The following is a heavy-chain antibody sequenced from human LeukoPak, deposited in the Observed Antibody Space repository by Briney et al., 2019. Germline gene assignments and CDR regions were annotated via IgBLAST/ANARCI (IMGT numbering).Heavy chain of an antibody. V-gene: IGHV1-69*01. CDR1: GGTLSRIA. CDR3: AKDRGAYFDFWSGYWSFDS. Sequence: GASVKVSCKASGGTLSRIAISWVRQAPGQGLEWMGGIIPIFGTASYAQKFQGRATITADESTSTAYMELSSLRSEDTAVYYCAKDRGAYFDFWSGYWSFDSWGQGTLVTVSS. CDR2: IIPIFGTA. J-gene: IGHJ4*02. D-gene: IGHD3-3*01.